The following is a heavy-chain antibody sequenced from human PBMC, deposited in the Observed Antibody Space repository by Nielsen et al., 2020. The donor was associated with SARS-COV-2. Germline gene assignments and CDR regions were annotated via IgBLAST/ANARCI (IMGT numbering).Heavy chain of an antibody. CDR1: GGSISSYY. CDR2: IYYSGGT. Sequence: SETLSLTCTVSGGSISSYYWSWIRQPPGKGLEWIGYIYYSGGTNYNPSLKSRVTISVDTSKNQFSLKLSSVTAADTAVYYCARDWLGYCSSTSCYMGYFDLWGRGTLVTVSS. V-gene: IGHV4-59*01. CDR3: ARDWLGYCSSTSCYMGYFDL. D-gene: IGHD2-2*01. J-gene: IGHJ2*01.